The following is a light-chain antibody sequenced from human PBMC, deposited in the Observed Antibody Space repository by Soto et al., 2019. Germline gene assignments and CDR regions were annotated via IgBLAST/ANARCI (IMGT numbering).Light chain of an antibody. CDR3: QQHASSPRT. V-gene: IGKV3-20*01. J-gene: IGKJ1*01. CDR1: QSLSRTY. CDR2: GAS. Sequence: EIGLTQSPGTLSLSPGERATLSCRASQSLSRTYLAWYQQNPGQAPRHLIYGASSRATGIPDRFSGSGYGTDFALTISRLEPEDFAVYFCQQHASSPRTFGQGTKVEIK.